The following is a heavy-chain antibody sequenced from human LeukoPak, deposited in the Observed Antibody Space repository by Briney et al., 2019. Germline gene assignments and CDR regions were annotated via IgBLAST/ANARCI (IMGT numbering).Heavy chain of an antibody. Sequence: ASVKVSCKASGYTFTDYYMHWVRQAPGQGLEWMGWISPNTGGTTYAQNFQGRVSMTRDTSISTAFMEVSSLTSDDTAVYYCAREIEDYYGSGSYDAFDIWGQGTMVSVSS. D-gene: IGHD3-10*01. V-gene: IGHV1-2*02. CDR3: AREIEDYYGSGSYDAFDI. CDR1: GYTFTDYY. CDR2: ISPNTGGT. J-gene: IGHJ3*02.